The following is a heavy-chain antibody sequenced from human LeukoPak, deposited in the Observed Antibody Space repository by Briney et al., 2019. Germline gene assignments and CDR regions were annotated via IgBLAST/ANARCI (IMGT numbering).Heavy chain of an antibody. CDR2: ISAYNGNT. J-gene: IGHJ6*02. Sequence: GASVKVSCKASGYTFTAYYMNWVRQAPGQGLEWMGWISAYNGNTNYAQKLQGRVTMTTDTSTSTAYMELRSLRSDDTAVYYCASGIAAAGNYYYYGMDVWGQGTTVTVSS. CDR1: GYTFTAYY. V-gene: IGHV1-18*01. D-gene: IGHD6-13*01. CDR3: ASGIAAAGNYYYYGMDV.